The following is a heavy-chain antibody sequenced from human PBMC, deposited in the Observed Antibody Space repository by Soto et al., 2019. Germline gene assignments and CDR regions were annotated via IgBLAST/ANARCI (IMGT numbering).Heavy chain of an antibody. Sequence: QLQLVQSGVEVKKPGSSVRVSCKASGDTFKNSVISWVRQAPGQGLEWMGGTIPLFGTTDYAQKFQGRLTITTDESTTTAYIEVSRLTSEDTAVYYCVAELDFGKLSVVWGQGTTVIVSS. D-gene: IGHD3-10*01. CDR2: TIPLFGTT. CDR1: GDTFKNSV. J-gene: IGHJ6*02. V-gene: IGHV1-69*01. CDR3: VAELDFGKLSVV.